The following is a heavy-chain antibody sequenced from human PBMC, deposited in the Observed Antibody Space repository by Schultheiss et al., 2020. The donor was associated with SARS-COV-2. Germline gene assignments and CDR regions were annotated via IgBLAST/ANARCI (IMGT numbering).Heavy chain of an antibody. J-gene: IGHJ4*02. V-gene: IGHV3-30*18. D-gene: IGHD4-23*01. CDR1: GFTFSSYG. CDR3: AKEGYGGNSPFDY. Sequence: GGSLRLSCAASGFTFSSYGMHWVRQAPGKGLEWVAVISYDGSNKYYADSVKGRFTISRDNSKNTLYLQMNSLRAEDTAVYYCAKEGYGGNSPFDYCGQGTLVTVSS. CDR2: ISYDGSNK.